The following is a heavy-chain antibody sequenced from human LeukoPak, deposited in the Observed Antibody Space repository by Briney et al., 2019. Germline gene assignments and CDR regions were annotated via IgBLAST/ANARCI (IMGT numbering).Heavy chain of an antibody. CDR1: GGTFSSYA. CDR2: IIPIFGTA. CDR3: ARDPDPLESRAVTTLYIDY. V-gene: IGHV1-69*05. D-gene: IGHD4-17*01. J-gene: IGHJ4*02. Sequence: SVKVSCNASGGTFSSYAISWVRQAPGQGLEWVGRIIPIFGTANYAQKFRGRVTITTDESTSAAYMALSSLRSEDTAVYYCARDPDPLESRAVTTLYIDYWGQGTLVTVSS.